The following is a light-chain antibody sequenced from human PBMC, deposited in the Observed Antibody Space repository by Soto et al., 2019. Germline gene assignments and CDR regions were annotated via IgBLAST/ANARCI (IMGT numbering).Light chain of an antibody. V-gene: IGLV2-14*01. CDR3: SSYISISTLV. CDR2: EVT. Sequence: QSALTQPASVSGSPGQSIAISCTGTNSDIGGYNFVSWYQQPPNKAPKLVIYEVTNRPSGVSNRFSGSKSGNTASLTISGLQAEDEGTYYCSSYISISTLVFGGGTKLTVL. CDR1: NSDIGGYNF. J-gene: IGLJ3*02.